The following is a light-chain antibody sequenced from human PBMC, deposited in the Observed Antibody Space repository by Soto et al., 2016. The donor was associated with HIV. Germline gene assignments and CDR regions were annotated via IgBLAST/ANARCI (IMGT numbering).Light chain of an antibody. Sequence: SYVVTQPPSVSVAPGKTASITCGGDNIGSKSVHWYQQKPGQAPVLVVYDDRDRPSGIPERYTGSNFGNTATLTISRVEAGDEAGYYCQVWDSSNDHWVFGGGTKLTVL. CDR1: NIGSKS. CDR2: DDR. CDR3: QVWDSSNDHWV. J-gene: IGLJ2*01. V-gene: IGLV3-21*03.